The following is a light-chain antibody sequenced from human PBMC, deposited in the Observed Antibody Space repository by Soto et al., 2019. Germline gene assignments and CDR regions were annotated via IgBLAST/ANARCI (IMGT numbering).Light chain of an antibody. Sequence: MTKPPVSLSVAPGQPASLSCKSSQSLLHITGETFLFWYLQKPGQSPQLLIYEVSTRVSGVPDRFSGSGSGTDFTLEISRVETDDVGIYYCMQSTQLPPTFGQGTRLEIK. CDR2: EVS. CDR3: MQSTQLPPT. J-gene: IGKJ5*01. CDR1: QSLLHITGETF. V-gene: IGKV2D-29*02.